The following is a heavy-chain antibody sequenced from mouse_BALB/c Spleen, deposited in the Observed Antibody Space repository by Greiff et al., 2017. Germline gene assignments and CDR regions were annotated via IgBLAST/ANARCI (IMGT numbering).Heavy chain of an antibody. CDR2: ISYSGST. Sequence: VQLQESGPGLVKPSQSLSLTCTVTGYSITSDYAWNWIRQFPGNKLEWMGYISYSGSTSYNPSLKSRISITRDTSKNQFFLQLNSVTTEDTATYYCAKAITTVEFAYWGQGTLVTVSA. CDR3: AKAITTVEFAY. V-gene: IGHV3-2*02. J-gene: IGHJ3*01. D-gene: IGHD1-1*01. CDR1: GYSITSDYA.